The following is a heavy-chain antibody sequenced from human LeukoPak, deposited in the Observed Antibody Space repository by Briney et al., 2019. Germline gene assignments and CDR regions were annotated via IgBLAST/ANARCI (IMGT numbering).Heavy chain of an antibody. J-gene: IGHJ3*02. CDR1: GGSISSYY. V-gene: IGHV4-59*01. Sequence: SETLSLTCTASGGSISSYYLSWIRQPPGKGLEWIGYIYCSGSTNYNTSIKSRVTISVDTSNNQIALKLSSVTAADTAVYYCARDGFWGHAFDIWGQGTMVTVSS. CDR2: IYCSGST. D-gene: IGHD7-27*01. CDR3: ARDGFWGHAFDI.